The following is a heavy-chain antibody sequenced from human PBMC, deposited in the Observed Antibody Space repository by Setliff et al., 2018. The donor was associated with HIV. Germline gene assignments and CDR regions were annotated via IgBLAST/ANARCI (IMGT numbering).Heavy chain of an antibody. D-gene: IGHD3-10*01. CDR3: VRGALLAAFDFDY. Sequence: SETLSLTCVVYGGSFTNYYWSWIRQPPGKGLECIGEINHSGSTNYNPSLKSRVTITGDTSANTAYMELSSLRSDDTAVYFCVRGALLAAFDFDYWGQGTLVTVSS. CDR2: INHSGST. V-gene: IGHV4-34*01. CDR1: GGSFTNYY. J-gene: IGHJ4*01.